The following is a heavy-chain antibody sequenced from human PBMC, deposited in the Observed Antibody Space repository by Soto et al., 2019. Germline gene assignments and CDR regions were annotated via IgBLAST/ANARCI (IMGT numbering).Heavy chain of an antibody. D-gene: IGHD6-13*01. CDR1: GGTFSSYA. Sequence: SVKVSCKASGGTFSSYAISWVRQAPGQGLEWMGGIIPIFGTANYAQKFQGRVTITADESTSTAYMELSSLRSEDTAEYYCARVRGIGSSSWKKDVFSVPMVNVFDIGGQGTMDTVPS. J-gene: IGHJ3*02. V-gene: IGHV1-69*13. CDR2: IIPIFGTA. CDR3: ARVRGIGSSSWKKDVFSVPMVNVFDI.